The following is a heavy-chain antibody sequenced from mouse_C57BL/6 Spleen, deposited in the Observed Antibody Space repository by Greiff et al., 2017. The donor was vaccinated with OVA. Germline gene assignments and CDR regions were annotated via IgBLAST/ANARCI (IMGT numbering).Heavy chain of an antibody. CDR2: IYPGDGDT. J-gene: IGHJ3*01. V-gene: IGHV1-82*01. CDR3: ARFYDGYWFAY. D-gene: IGHD2-3*01. Sequence: VKLMESGPELVKPGASVKISCKASGYAFSSSWMNWVKQRPGKGLEWIGRIYPGDGDTNYTGKFKGKATLTADKSSSTAYMQLSSLTSEDSAVYFCARFYDGYWFAYWGQGTLVTVSA. CDR1: GYAFSSSW.